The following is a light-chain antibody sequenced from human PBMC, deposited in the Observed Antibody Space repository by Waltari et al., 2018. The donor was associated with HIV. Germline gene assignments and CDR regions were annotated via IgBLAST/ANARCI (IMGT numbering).Light chain of an antibody. CDR1: HSLLHRSGYHY. J-gene: IGKJ2*01. CDR3: MQALQTPYT. CDR2: VAS. V-gene: IGKV2-28*01. Sequence: DIVMTQSPLSLPVTPGEPASISCTSSHSLLHRSGYHYLAWFLQKPGQSPQVLIYVASNRASGVPDRVSGSGSGIDFTLKISRVEADDVGVYYCMQALQTPYTFGRGTKLEIK.